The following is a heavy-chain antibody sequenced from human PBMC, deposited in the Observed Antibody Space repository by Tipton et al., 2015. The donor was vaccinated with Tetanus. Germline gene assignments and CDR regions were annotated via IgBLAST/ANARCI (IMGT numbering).Heavy chain of an antibody. D-gene: IGHD3-3*01. CDR3: ARTSGYLYSNH. J-gene: IGHJ1*01. Sequence: LRLSCTVSGGSISTYHWNWIRQSPGKGLEWIGYIDYFGTTKYNPSLKSRVAMSVDTSKNQLSLKLSSATSADTAVYYCARTSGYLYSNHWGQGTLVTVSS. V-gene: IGHV4-59*01. CDR2: IDYFGTT. CDR1: GGSISTYH.